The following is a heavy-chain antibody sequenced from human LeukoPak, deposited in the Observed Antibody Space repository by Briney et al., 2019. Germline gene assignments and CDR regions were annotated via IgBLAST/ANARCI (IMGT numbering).Heavy chain of an antibody. CDR3: ASLEAMAEDAFDI. CDR1: GASISSSSYY. D-gene: IGHD5-24*01. V-gene: IGHV4-39*01. Sequence: SETLSLTCTVSGASISSSSYYWGYFRQPPGKGLEWIGSVYYNGNTYYNPSLKSRATISADTSKNQFSLKLTSVTAADTAVYYCASLEAMAEDAFDIWGQGTMVTVSS. J-gene: IGHJ3*02. CDR2: VYYNGNT.